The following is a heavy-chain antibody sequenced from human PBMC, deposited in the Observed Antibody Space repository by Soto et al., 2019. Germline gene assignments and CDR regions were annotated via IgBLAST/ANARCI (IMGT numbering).Heavy chain of an antibody. CDR1: GGTFSSYA. CDR2: IIPIFGTA. D-gene: IGHD3-10*01. J-gene: IGHJ5*02. V-gene: IGHV1-69*13. CDR3: ARDRERGYYGSGSPGIWFDP. Sequence: SVKVSCKASGGTFSSYAISWVRQAPGQGLEWMGGIIPIFGTANYAQKFQGRVTITADESTSTAYMELSSLRSEDTAVYYCARDRERGYYGSGSPGIWFDPGGQGTPVTVS.